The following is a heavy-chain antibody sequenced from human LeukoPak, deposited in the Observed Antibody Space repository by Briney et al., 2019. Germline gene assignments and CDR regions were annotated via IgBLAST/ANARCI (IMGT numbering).Heavy chain of an antibody. J-gene: IGHJ4*02. Sequence: GGSLRLSCVGSGFKFSSYNMNWVRQAPGKGLEWVSSISSSSSYIYYADSGKGRVTVSRDNARRSLYLEVNSLRADDTARYYCARDVFGSTEPFEYWGQGTPVTVSP. CDR1: GFKFSSYN. CDR2: ISSSSSYI. CDR3: ARDVFGSTEPFEY. V-gene: IGHV3-21*01. D-gene: IGHD3-3*01.